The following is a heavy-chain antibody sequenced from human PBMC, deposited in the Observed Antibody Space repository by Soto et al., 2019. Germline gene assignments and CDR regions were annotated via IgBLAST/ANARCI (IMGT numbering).Heavy chain of an antibody. CDR3: ARARRGAYCGGDCYAFDI. D-gene: IGHD2-21*02. CDR2: ISSSSSYI. V-gene: IGHV3-21*01. Sequence: CLRHSCAESEFAYSGYSMNWVRKAPGKGREWVSSISSSSSYIYYADSVKGRFTISRDNAKNSLYLQMNSLRAEDTAVYYCARARRGAYCGGDCYAFDIWGQGTMVTVSS. CDR1: EFAYSGYS. J-gene: IGHJ3*02.